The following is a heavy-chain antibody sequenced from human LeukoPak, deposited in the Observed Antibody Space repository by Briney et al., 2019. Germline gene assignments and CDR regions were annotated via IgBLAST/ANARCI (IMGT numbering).Heavy chain of an antibody. Sequence: GGSLRLSCAASGFTFSSYSMNWVRQAPGKGLEWVSYISSSSRTIYYADSVKGRFTISRDNSKNTLYLQMNSLRAEDTAVYYCARGGFMCSGGSCYYENFDYWGQGTLVTVSS. CDR2: ISSSSRTI. CDR1: GFTFSSYS. J-gene: IGHJ4*02. CDR3: ARGGFMCSGGSCYYENFDY. D-gene: IGHD2-15*01. V-gene: IGHV3-48*01.